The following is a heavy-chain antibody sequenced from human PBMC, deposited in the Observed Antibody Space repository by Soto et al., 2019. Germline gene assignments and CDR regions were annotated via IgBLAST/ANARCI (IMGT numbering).Heavy chain of an antibody. D-gene: IGHD2-2*01. V-gene: IGHV3-9*01. Sequence: GGSLRLSCAASGFTFPDYAIHWVRQAPGKGLEWVSGISWNSGSIGYADSVKGRFIISRDNAKNSLYLQMNSLRAEDTAFYYCAKGRLLKGLEYCTSTSCSFDYWGQGTLVTVSS. J-gene: IGHJ4*02. CDR3: AKGRLLKGLEYCTSTSCSFDY. CDR1: GFTFPDYA. CDR2: ISWNSGSI.